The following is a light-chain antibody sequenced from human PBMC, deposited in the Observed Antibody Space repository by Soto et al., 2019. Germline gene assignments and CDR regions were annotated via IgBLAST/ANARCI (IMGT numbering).Light chain of an antibody. Sequence: DIVMTQSPLSLPVTPGEPASISCRSSQSLLHSNGYNYLDWYLQKPGQSPQLLIYLGSNRASGVPDRFSGSGSGTDFTLKISRVEADDVGVSYCMQALQTPITFGQGTRLEIK. J-gene: IGKJ5*01. CDR3: MQALQTPIT. CDR2: LGS. V-gene: IGKV2-28*01. CDR1: QSLLHSNGYNY.